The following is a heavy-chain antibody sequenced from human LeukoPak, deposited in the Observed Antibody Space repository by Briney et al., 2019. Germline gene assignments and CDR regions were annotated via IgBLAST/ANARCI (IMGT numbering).Heavy chain of an antibody. Sequence: GRSLRLSCGASGFTFSSYGMHWVRQAPGKGLEWVAVIWYDGSNKYYGDSVKGRFTISRDNSRNTLYLQMTSLRAEDTAVYYCARVLWFGEVLKGDAFDIWGQGTMVTVSS. V-gene: IGHV3-33*01. CDR2: IWYDGSNK. CDR1: GFTFSSYG. D-gene: IGHD3-10*01. J-gene: IGHJ3*02. CDR3: ARVLWFGEVLKGDAFDI.